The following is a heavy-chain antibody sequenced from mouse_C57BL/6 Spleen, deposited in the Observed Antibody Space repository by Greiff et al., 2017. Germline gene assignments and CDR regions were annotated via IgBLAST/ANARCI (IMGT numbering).Heavy chain of an antibody. CDR3: ARRGLYGNYPFDY. Sequence: VQLQESGAELVKPGASVKISCKASGYAFSSYWMNWVKQRPGKGLEWIGQIYPGDGDTNYNGKFKGKATLTADKSSSTAYMQLSSLTSEDSAVYFCARRGLYGNYPFDYWGQGTTLTVSS. CDR1: GYAFSSYW. V-gene: IGHV1-80*01. J-gene: IGHJ2*01. CDR2: IYPGDGDT. D-gene: IGHD2-1*01.